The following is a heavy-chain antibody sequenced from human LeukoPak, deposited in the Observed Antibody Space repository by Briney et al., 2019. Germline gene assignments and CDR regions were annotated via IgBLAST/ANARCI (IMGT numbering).Heavy chain of an antibody. CDR3: ARSKPVYCGGDCSFEY. CDR1: GFTFSSYA. J-gene: IGHJ4*02. D-gene: IGHD2-21*02. CDR2: IHSGGDT. V-gene: IGHV3-53*04. Sequence: GGSLRLSCAASGFTFSSYAMSWVRQAPGKGLEWVSVIHSGGDTKYTDSVKGRFTISRHNSENTVYLQMNSLRAEDTAVYYCARSKPVYCGGDCSFEYWGQGTQVTVSS.